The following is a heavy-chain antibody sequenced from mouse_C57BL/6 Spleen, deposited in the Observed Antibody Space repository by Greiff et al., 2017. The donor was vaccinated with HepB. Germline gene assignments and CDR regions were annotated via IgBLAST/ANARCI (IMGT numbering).Heavy chain of an antibody. D-gene: IGHD1-1*01. V-gene: IGHV5-4*01. CDR1: GFTFSSYA. CDR3: ARASLYYCGSSYFDY. J-gene: IGHJ2*01. CDR2: ISDGGSYT. Sequence: EVQVVESGGGLVKPGGSLKLSCAASGFTFSSYAMSWVRQTPEKRLEWVATISDGGSYTYYPDNVKGRFTISRENAKNNLYLQRSHLKSEDTAMYYCARASLYYCGSSYFDYWGQGTTLTVSS.